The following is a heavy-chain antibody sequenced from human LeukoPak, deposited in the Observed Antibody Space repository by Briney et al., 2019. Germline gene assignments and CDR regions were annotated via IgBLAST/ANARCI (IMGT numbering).Heavy chain of an antibody. CDR2: IRYDGSNK. Sequence: GGSLRLSCAASGFTFSSYGMHWVRQAPGKGLEWAAFIRYDGSNKYYADSVKGRFTISRDNSKNTLYLQMNSLRAEDTAVYYCAKDLRRYCSSTSCYTDYWGQGTLVTVSS. J-gene: IGHJ4*02. CDR3: AKDLRRYCSSTSCYTDY. D-gene: IGHD2-2*02. CDR1: GFTFSSYG. V-gene: IGHV3-30*02.